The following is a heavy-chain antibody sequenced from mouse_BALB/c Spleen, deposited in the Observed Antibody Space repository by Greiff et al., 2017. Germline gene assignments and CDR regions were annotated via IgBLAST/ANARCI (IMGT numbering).Heavy chain of an antibody. CDR1: GFTFSSFG. V-gene: IGHV5-17*02. CDR2: ISSGSSTI. Sequence: EVQLVESGGGLVQPGGSRKLSCAASGFTFSSFGMHWVRQAPEKGLEWVAYISSGSSTIYYADTVKGRFTISRDNPKNTLFLQMTSLRSEDTAMYYCAPRWGNYYYAMDYWGQGTSVTVSS. D-gene: IGHD2-1*01. J-gene: IGHJ4*01. CDR3: APRWGNYYYAMDY.